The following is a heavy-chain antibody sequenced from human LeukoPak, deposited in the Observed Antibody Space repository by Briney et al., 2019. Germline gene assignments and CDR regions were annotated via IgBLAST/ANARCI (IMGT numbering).Heavy chain of an antibody. D-gene: IGHD2-15*01. CDR3: AQGYCYGGSCP. Sequence: SETLSLTCTVSGGSISSHYWSWIRQPAGKGLEWIGRIYTSGSTIYNPSLKSRVTMSVDTSKNQFSLKLNSVTDADTAVYYCAQGYCYGGSCPWGQGTLVTVSS. V-gene: IGHV4-4*07. CDR2: IYTSGST. CDR1: GGSISSHY. J-gene: IGHJ5*02.